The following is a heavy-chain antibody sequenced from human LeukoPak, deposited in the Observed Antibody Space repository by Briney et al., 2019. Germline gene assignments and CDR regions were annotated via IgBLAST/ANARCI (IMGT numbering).Heavy chain of an antibody. V-gene: IGHV1-69*04. D-gene: IGHD2-15*01. J-gene: IGHJ6*02. CDR1: GDTFTDYA. CDR2: VIPILGTA. Sequence: SVKVSCKASGDTFTDYAISWVRQAPGQWLEWVGRVIPILGTANYAQRFQGRVTIIADKSTNTVYMDLSSLTSEDTAMYYCARDGWMDVWGQGTTVTVSS. CDR3: ARDGWMDV.